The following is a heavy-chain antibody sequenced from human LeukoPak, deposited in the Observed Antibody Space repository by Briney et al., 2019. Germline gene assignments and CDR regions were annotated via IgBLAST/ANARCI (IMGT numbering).Heavy chain of an antibody. V-gene: IGHV3-11*01. D-gene: IGHD2-8*02. J-gene: IGHJ5*02. Sequence: YYXSWIRQAPGKGLEWVSYISSSGSTIYYADSVKGRFTISRDNAKNSLYLQMNSLRAEDTAMYYCAKDVWWSVSWGQGTLVTVSP. CDR1: YY. CDR3: AKDVWWSVS. CDR2: ISSSGSTI.